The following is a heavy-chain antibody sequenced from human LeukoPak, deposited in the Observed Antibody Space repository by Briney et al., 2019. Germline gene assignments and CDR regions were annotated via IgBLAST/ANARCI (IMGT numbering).Heavy chain of an antibody. CDR1: GGTFSSYA. V-gene: IGHV1-69*13. D-gene: IGHD5-12*01. J-gene: IGHJ4*02. CDR3: ARSIVATVEMFDY. Sequence: SVKVFCKASGGTFSSYAISWVRQAPGQGLEWMGGIIPIFGTANYAQKFQGRVTITADESTSTAYMELSSLRSEDTAVYYCARSIVATVEMFDYWGQGTLVTVSS. CDR2: IIPIFGTA.